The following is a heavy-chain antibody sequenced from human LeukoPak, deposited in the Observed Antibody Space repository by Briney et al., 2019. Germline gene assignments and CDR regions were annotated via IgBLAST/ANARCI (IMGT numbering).Heavy chain of an antibody. V-gene: IGHV1-18*01. CDR3: ARVLVATITFDY. CDR1: GYTFTNYG. Sequence: ASVKISCKASGYTFTNYGISWVRQAPGQGLEWMGWISAYNGNTNYAQKLQGRVTITTDTSTSTAYMELRSLRSDDTAVYYCARVLVATITFDYWGQGTLVTVSS. J-gene: IGHJ4*02. D-gene: IGHD5-24*01. CDR2: ISAYNGNT.